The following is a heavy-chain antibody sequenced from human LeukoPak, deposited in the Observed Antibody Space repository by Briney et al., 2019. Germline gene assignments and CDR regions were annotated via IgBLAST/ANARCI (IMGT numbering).Heavy chain of an antibody. CDR1: GLTFSSTA. CDR3: AGDRNSDWYSPLDY. Sequence: PGGSLRLSCAASGLTFSSTAMSWIRQAPGKGLEWVAIITATGDTAYYADSVKGRFTISRDNSRNTVYMQMDSLRAEDTAIYYCAGDRNSDWYSPLDYWGQGSQVTVSP. CDR2: ITATGDTA. V-gene: IGHV3-23*01. D-gene: IGHD6-19*01. J-gene: IGHJ4*02.